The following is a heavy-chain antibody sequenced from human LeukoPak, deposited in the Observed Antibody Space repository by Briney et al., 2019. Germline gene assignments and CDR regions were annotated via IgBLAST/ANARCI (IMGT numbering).Heavy chain of an antibody. D-gene: IGHD3-22*01. V-gene: IGHV3-20*04. CDR3: ARGRPNYYDTSSYFL. Sequence: GGSLRLSCAASGFTLDDYGMTWVRQAPGKGLEWVSGINWNGGSTGYADSVKGRFTISRDNAKNSLYLQMNSLRAEDTAVYYCARGRPNYYDTSSYFLWGQGTLVTVSS. J-gene: IGHJ4*02. CDR1: GFTLDDYG. CDR2: INWNGGST.